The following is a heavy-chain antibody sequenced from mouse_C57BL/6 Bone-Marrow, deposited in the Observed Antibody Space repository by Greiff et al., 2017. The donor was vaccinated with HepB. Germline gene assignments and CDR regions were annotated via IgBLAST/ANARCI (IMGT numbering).Heavy chain of an antibody. J-gene: IGHJ2*01. CDR1: GYAFSSSW. CDR2: IYPGDGDT. Sequence: VKLKQSGPELVKPGASVKISCKASGYAFSSSWMNWVKQRPGKGLEWIGRIYPGDGDTNYNGKFKGKATLTADKSSSTAYMQLSSLTSEDSAVYFCARSGTTVVDLDYWGQGTTLTVSS. D-gene: IGHD1-1*01. CDR3: ARSGTTVVDLDY. V-gene: IGHV1-82*01.